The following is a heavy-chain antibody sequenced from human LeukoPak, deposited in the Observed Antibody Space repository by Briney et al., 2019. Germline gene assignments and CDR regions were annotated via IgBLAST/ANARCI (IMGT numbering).Heavy chain of an antibody. J-gene: IGHJ5*02. CDR3: AREEWELSHWFDP. CDR2: IWYDGSNK. CDR1: GFTFSSYG. V-gene: IGHV3-33*01. D-gene: IGHD1-26*01. Sequence: SGGSLRLSCAASGFTFSSYGMHWVRQAPGKGLEWVAVIWYDGSNKYDADSVKGRFTISRDNSKNTLYLQMNSLRAEDTAMYYCAREEWELSHWFDPWGQGTLVTVSS.